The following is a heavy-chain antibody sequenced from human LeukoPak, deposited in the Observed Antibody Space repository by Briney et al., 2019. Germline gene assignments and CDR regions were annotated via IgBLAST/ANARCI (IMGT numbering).Heavy chain of an antibody. J-gene: IGHJ4*02. CDR1: GGSISSYY. D-gene: IGHD3-22*01. Sequence: PSETLSLTCTVSGGSISSYYWSWIRQPAGKGLEWIGRIYTSGSTNYNPSLKSRVTMSVDTSKNQFSLKLSSVTAADTAVYYCARMAYYYDSSGYYVDYWGQGTLVTVSS. CDR2: IYTSGST. CDR3: ARMAYYYDSSGYYVDY. V-gene: IGHV4-4*07.